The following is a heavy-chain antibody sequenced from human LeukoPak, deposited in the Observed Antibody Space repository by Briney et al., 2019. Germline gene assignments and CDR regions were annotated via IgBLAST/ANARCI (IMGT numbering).Heavy chain of an antibody. CDR3: VRASGSFDY. J-gene: IGHJ4*02. Sequence: GGSLRLSCAASGFTFIDYGIHWVRQAPGKGLEWVSVIWSDGSNKYYADSVKGRFTISRDNSKKMLFLKMNSLRVEDTAVYYCVRASGSFDYWGQGTLVTVSS. CDR2: IWSDGSNK. CDR1: GFTFIDYG. V-gene: IGHV3-33*01. D-gene: IGHD3-10*01.